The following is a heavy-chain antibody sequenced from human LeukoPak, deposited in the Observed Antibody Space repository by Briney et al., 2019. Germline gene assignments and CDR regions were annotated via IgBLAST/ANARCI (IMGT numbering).Heavy chain of an antibody. V-gene: IGHV3-9*01. J-gene: IGHJ6*03. CDR1: GLTFEHYA. CDR2: ISWNSGRI. Sequence: PGGSLRLSCAASGLTFEHYAMHWVRQAPGKGLEWVSGISWNSGRIVYADSVKGRFTISRDNAKNSLYLQMNSLRAEDTALYYCAKDTLGNPYYYMDVWGRGTTVTVSS. D-gene: IGHD4-23*01. CDR3: AKDTLGNPYYYMDV.